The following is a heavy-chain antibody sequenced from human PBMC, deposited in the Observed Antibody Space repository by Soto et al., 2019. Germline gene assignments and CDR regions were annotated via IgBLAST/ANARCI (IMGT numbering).Heavy chain of an antibody. CDR1: GATFSSYA. D-gene: IGHD3-3*01. CDR3: ARVITIFGRGFDP. J-gene: IGHJ5*02. V-gene: IGHV1-69*13. CDR2: IIPIFGTA. Sequence: GASVKVSCMASGATFSSYAISWVRQAPGQGLEWMGGIIPIFGTANYAQKFQGRVTITADESTSTAYMELSSLRSEDTAVYYCARVITIFGRGFDPWGQGTLVTVS.